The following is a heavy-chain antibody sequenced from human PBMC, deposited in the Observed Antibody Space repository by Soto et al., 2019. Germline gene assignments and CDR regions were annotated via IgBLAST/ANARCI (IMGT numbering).Heavy chain of an antibody. V-gene: IGHV3-21*01. CDR1: GFTFRTYT. D-gene: IGHD2-15*01. Sequence: EVQLVESGGGLVKPGGSLRLSCISSGFTFRTYTMNWVRQAPGKGLEWVSGIRGFSPYTFYAESVRGRFAISRDNAKNSLYLPMNRLRAEDTAVYYCARDRGYDAHDYYYNAMDVWGQGTTGTVSS. CDR2: IRGFSPYT. CDR3: ARDRGYDAHDYYYNAMDV. J-gene: IGHJ6*02.